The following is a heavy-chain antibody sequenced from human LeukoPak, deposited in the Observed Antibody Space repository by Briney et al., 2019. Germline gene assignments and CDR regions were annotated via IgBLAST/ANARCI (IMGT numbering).Heavy chain of an antibody. D-gene: IGHD3-10*01. Sequence: TSETLSLTCTVSGGSISSYYWSWIRQPAGTALEWIGRIYTSRTITYNPSLKSRVTMSVDTSKNQFSLKLSSVTAADTAAYYCARDSGTTGEVKFDPWGQGTLVTVSS. CDR2: IYTSRTI. V-gene: IGHV4-4*07. CDR3: ARDSGTTGEVKFDP. J-gene: IGHJ5*02. CDR1: GGSISSYY.